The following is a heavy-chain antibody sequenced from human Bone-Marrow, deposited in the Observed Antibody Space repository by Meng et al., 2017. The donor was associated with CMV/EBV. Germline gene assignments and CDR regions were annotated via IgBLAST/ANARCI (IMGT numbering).Heavy chain of an antibody. CDR3: AREKWAGYCSSTSCSPPYYYYYVMDV. CDR2: IHYSGTT. D-gene: IGHD2-2*01. J-gene: IGHJ6*02. V-gene: IGHV4-61*01. Sequence: SETLSLTCTVSGYSISSGYYWGWIRQTPGKGLEWIGYIHYSGTTSYNPSLKSRVTISVDTSKNQFNLTLSSVTAADPAVYYCAREKWAGYCSSTSCSPPYYYYYVMDVWGQATTVTVSS. CDR1: GYSISSGYY.